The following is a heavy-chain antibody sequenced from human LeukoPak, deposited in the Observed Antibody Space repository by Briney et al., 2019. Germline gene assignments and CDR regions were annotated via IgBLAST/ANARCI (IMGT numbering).Heavy chain of an antibody. CDR1: GGSISSSSYC. Sequence: SETLSLTCTVSGGSISSSSYCWGWIRQPPGGGLEWIGSIYSSGSTYYNPSLKSRVTISVDTSKNQFSLKLSSVTAADTALFYCARSRVGATILHFDYWGQGTLVTVSS. CDR3: ARSRVGATILHFDY. V-gene: IGHV4-39*01. D-gene: IGHD1-26*01. J-gene: IGHJ4*02. CDR2: IYSSGST.